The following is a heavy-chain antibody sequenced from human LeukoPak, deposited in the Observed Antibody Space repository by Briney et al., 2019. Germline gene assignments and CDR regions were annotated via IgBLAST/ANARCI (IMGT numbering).Heavy chain of an antibody. D-gene: IGHD3-16*01. Sequence: GESLRLSCTASGLTFSNFWMNWARQAPGKGLEWVASINHNGNVNYYVDSVKGRFTISRDNAKNSLYLQMSNLRAEDTAVYFCARGGGLDVWGQGATVTVSS. J-gene: IGHJ6*02. CDR2: INHNGNVN. V-gene: IGHV3-7*03. CDR1: GLTFSNFW. CDR3: ARGGGLDV.